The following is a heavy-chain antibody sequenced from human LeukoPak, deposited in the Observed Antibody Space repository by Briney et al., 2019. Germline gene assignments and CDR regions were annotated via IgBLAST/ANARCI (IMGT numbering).Heavy chain of an antibody. Sequence: GESLKISCKGSGYRFTTNWIGWVRQMPGKGLEWMGIIYPGDSDTRYSPSFQGQVTISADKSISTAYLHWTSLKASDTAMYYCARQDGYALFYFDKWGQGTLVTVSS. CDR1: GYRFTTNW. J-gene: IGHJ4*02. CDR2: IYPGDSDT. D-gene: IGHD5-24*01. CDR3: ARQDGYALFYFDK. V-gene: IGHV5-51*01.